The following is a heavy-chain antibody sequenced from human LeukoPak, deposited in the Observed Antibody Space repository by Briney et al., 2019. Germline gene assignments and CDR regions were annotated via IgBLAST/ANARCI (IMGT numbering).Heavy chain of an antibody. V-gene: IGHV4-39*06. CDR3: ARLTFGP. CDR1: GGSISSSSYY. J-gene: IGHJ5*02. Sequence: SPSETLSLTCTASGGSISSSSYYWGWIRQPPGKGLEWIGSIYYSGSTYYNPSPKSRVTISVDTSKNQFTLKLSSVTAADTAVYYCARLTFGPWGQGTLVTVSS. D-gene: IGHD3-16*01. CDR2: IYYSGST.